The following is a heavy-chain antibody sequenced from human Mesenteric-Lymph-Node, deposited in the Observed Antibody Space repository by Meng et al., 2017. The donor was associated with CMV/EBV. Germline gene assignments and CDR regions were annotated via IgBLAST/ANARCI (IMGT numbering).Heavy chain of an antibody. Sequence: ASVKVSCKAPEHSFTGYYLHWVRQAPGQGLEWMGWISAYNGNTNYAQKLQGRVTMTTDTSTSTAYMELRSLRSDDTAVYYCARVLITIFGVVMDYYYYGMDVWGQGTTVTVSS. CDR1: EHSFTGYY. CDR2: ISAYNGNT. V-gene: IGHV1-18*04. D-gene: IGHD3-3*01. CDR3: ARVLITIFGVVMDYYYYGMDV. J-gene: IGHJ6*02.